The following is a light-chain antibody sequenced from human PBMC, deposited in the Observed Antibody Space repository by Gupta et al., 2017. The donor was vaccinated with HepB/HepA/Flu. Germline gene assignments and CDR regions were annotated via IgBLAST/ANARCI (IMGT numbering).Light chain of an antibody. Sequence: LLLPPSPSASASPCASSMLTCTLSSGHSSYAIAWHQQQPEQGPRYLMELNSDGSHSKVEGIPDRFSGTSSGAGRYLTITSLYSEDEADYYWQTGGTFVVFGGGTKLTVL. CDR1: SGHSSYA. CDR2: LNSDGSH. V-gene: IGLV4-69*01. CDR3: QTGGTFVV. J-gene: IGLJ2*01.